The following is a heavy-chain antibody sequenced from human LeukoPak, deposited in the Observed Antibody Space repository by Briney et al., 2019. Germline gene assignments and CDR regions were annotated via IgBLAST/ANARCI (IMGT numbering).Heavy chain of an antibody. CDR1: GYTFTGYY. J-gene: IGHJ4*02. V-gene: IGHV1-2*02. D-gene: IGHD3-10*01. Sequence: GASVKVSCKASGYTFTGYYMHWVRQAPGQGLEWMGWINPNSGGTNYAQKFQGRVTMTRDTSISTACMELSRLRSDDTAVYYCARDLRPLITMVRGAPTYWGQGTLVTVSS. CDR2: INPNSGGT. CDR3: ARDLRPLITMVRGAPTY.